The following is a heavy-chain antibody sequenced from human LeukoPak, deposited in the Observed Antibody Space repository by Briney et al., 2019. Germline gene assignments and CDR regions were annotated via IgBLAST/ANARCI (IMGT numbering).Heavy chain of an antibody. Sequence: GASVKVSCKVSGYTLTELSMHWVRQAPGKGLEWXXXXXXXDGETIYAQXXXGXXXXXGXXSTDTAYMELSSLRSEDTAVYYCATVDYYYDSSGYYHFDYWGQGTLVTVSS. V-gene: IGHV1-24*01. J-gene: IGHJ4*02. D-gene: IGHD3-22*01. CDR2: XXXXDGET. CDR3: ATVDYYYDSSGYYHFDY. CDR1: GYTLTELS.